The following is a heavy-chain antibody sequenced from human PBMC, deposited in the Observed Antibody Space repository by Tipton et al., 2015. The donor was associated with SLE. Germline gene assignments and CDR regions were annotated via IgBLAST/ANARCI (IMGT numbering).Heavy chain of an antibody. CDR1: GFTFSSYW. D-gene: IGHD3-22*01. CDR2: INADGSTT. V-gene: IGHV3-74*01. CDR3: ARDMDNSPSWFHYYGVDV. Sequence: SLRLSCAVSGFTFSSYWMHWVRQAPGKGLVWVSHINADGSTTGYADSVKGRFTISRDNAKNTLYLQMDSLRAEDTAVYYCARDMDNSPSWFHYYGVDVWGQGTTVTVSS. J-gene: IGHJ6*02.